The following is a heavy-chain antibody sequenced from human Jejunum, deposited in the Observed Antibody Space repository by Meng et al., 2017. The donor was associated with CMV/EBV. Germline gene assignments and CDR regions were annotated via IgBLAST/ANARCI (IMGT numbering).Heavy chain of an antibody. V-gene: IGHV3-74*01. CDR3: ASNRGY. J-gene: IGHJ4*02. CDR2: ISSDGSST. Sequence: SLKISCGASGFTFSSYWMHWVRQAPGEGLVWVSRISSDGSSTSYADSVKGRFTISRDNAKNTLYLQMNSLRAEDTAVYYCASNRGYWGQGTLVTVSS. CDR1: GFTFSSYW.